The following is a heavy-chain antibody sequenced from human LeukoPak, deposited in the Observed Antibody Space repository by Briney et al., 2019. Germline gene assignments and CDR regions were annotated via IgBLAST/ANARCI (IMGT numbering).Heavy chain of an antibody. CDR2: IKQDGSEK. CDR3: ARTTIFDF. D-gene: IGHD3-9*01. J-gene: IGHJ4*02. V-gene: IGHV3-7*01. CDR1: GFTLTNLW. Sequence: GGSPRLSCAASGFTLTNLWMSWVRQAPGKGLEWVANIKQDGSEKNYVDSVKGRFTISRDNAKNSLYLQMNSLRVEDTAVYFCARTTIFDFWGQGTLVTVSS.